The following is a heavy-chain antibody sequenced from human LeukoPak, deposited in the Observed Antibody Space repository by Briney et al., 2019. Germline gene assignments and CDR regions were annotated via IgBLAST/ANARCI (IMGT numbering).Heavy chain of an antibody. V-gene: IGHV3-30*18. J-gene: IGHJ4*02. D-gene: IGHD1-26*01. CDR3: AKGSPSTLGCDY. CDR2: ISSDGSNK. Sequence: GRSLRLSCAAAGFTFISYGMHWVRQAPGKGLEWVAVISSDGSNKYYADSVKGRFTISRDNSKNTLYLQMNSLRAEDTALYYCAKGSPSTLGCDYLGQGTLVTVSS. CDR1: GFTFISYG.